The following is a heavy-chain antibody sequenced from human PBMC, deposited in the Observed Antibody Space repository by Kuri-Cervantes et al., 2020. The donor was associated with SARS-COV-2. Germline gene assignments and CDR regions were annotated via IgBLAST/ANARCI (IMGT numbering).Heavy chain of an antibody. CDR3: ARQMMSSITIFGVVITRNWFGP. CDR1: GGSISSSSYY. CDR2: IYYSGST. J-gene: IGHJ5*02. Sequence: SETLSLTCTVSGGSISSSSYYWGWIRQPPGKGLEWIGSIYYSGSTYYNPSLKSRVTISVDTSKNQFSLKLSSVTAADTAVYYCARQMMSSITIFGVVITRNWFGPWGQGTLVPVSS. D-gene: IGHD3-3*01. V-gene: IGHV4-39*01.